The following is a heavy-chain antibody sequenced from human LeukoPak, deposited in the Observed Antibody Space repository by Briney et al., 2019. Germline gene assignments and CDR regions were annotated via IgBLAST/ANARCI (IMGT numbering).Heavy chain of an antibody. J-gene: IGHJ4*02. Sequence: PGGSLRLSCAASGFTFSSYEMPWVRPAPGKGLEWVSYISSSGSTIYYADSVKGRFTISRDNAKNSLYLQMNSLRAEDTAVYYCARDSSSWYFDYWGQGNLVTVSS. CDR1: GFTFSSYE. CDR2: ISSSGSTI. D-gene: IGHD6-13*01. V-gene: IGHV3-48*03. CDR3: ARDSSSWYFDY.